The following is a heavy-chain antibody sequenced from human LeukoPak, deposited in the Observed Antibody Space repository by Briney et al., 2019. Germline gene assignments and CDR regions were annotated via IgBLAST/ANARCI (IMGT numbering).Heavy chain of an antibody. V-gene: IGHV3-30-3*01. CDR3: ARVKQQLVTTNLNWFDP. D-gene: IGHD6-13*01. Sequence: GGSLRLSCAASGFTFSRYAMHWVRQAPGKGLEWVAVISYDGSNKYYADSVKGRFTISRDNSKNTLYLQMNSLRAEDTAVYYCARVKQQLVTTNLNWFDPWGQGTLVTVSS. CDR2: ISYDGSNK. J-gene: IGHJ5*02. CDR1: GFTFSRYA.